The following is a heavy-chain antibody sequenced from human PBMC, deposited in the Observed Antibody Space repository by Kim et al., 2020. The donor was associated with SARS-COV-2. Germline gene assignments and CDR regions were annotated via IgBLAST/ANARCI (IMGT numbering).Heavy chain of an antibody. Sequence: GGSLRLSCAASGFTFSNAWMSWVRQAPGKGLEWVGRIKSKTDGGTTDYAAPVKGRFTISRDDSKNTLYLQMNSLKTEDTAVYYCTTDQYGSGSYYDNWFDPWGQGTLVTVSS. V-gene: IGHV3-15*01. CDR1: GFTFSNAW. D-gene: IGHD3-10*01. CDR3: TTDQYGSGSYYDNWFDP. J-gene: IGHJ5*02. CDR2: IKSKTDGGTT.